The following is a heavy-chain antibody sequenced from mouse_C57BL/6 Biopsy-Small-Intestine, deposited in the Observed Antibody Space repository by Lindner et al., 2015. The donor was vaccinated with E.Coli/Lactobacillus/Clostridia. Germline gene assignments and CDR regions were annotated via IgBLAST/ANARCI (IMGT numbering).Heavy chain of an antibody. V-gene: IGHV14-2*01. CDR1: GFNIKDYY. CDR2: IDPEDGET. J-gene: IGHJ3*01. Sequence: VQLQESGAELVKPGASVKLSCTASGFNIKDYYMHWVKQRTEQGLEWIGEIDPEDGETKYAPKFQGKATITADTSSDTAYLQLSSLTSEDTAVYYCARGYYYGSSPRWFAYWGQGTLATVSA. D-gene: IGHD1-1*01. CDR3: ARGYYYGSSPRWFAY.